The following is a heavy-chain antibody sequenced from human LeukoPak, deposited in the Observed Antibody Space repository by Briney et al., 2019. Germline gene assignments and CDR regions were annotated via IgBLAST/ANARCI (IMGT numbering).Heavy chain of an antibody. CDR1: GFTFSDYY. D-gene: IGHD3-22*01. Sequence: PGGSLRLSCAASGFTFSDYYMSWIRQAPGKGLEWVSYISSSGSTIYYADSVKGRFTISRDNAKNSLYLQMNSLRAEDTAVYYWARDQDYYYDSSGYPGSWGQGTRVTVP. V-gene: IGHV3-11*01. CDR2: ISSSGSTI. J-gene: IGHJ5*02. CDR3: ARDQDYYYDSSGYPGS.